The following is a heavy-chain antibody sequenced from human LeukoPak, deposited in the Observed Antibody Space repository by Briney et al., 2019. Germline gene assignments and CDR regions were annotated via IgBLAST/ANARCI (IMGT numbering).Heavy chain of an antibody. Sequence: GLEWVALMRLAGSVTYYVESVKGRFTISRDNTNNLLYLHMNNLRAEDTAVYYCVIDRGAPWGQGTLVTVSS. V-gene: IGHV3-7*01. CDR3: VIDRGAP. J-gene: IGHJ5*02. CDR2: MRLAGSVT.